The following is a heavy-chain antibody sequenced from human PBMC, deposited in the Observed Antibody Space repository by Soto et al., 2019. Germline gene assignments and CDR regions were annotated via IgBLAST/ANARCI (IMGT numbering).Heavy chain of an antibody. D-gene: IGHD3-16*01. J-gene: IGHJ6*02. Sequence: GGSLRLSCAASGFTFSSFWMSWVRQAPGKGLEWVANIKQDGSEKYYVDSVKGRFTISRDNAKNSLYLQMNSLRAEDTAVYYCARDEGGSDYYYYYGMDVWGQGTTVTVSS. CDR2: IKQDGSEK. V-gene: IGHV3-7*03. CDR1: GFTFSSFW. CDR3: ARDEGGSDYYYYYGMDV.